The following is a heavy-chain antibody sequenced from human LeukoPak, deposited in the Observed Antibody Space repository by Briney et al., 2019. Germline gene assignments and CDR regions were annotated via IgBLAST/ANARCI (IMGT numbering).Heavy chain of an antibody. CDR3: ARDHRGLPGRA. D-gene: IGHD5-12*01. Sequence: GASVTVSCEASVYTFTSYDINWVRQATGQGREWMGWMNPNSGNTGYAQKFQGRVTMTRNTSISTAYMELSSLRSEDTAVRYCARDHRGLPGRAWGQGTMVTVSS. J-gene: IGHJ3*01. CDR1: VYTFTSYD. V-gene: IGHV1-8*01. CDR2: MNPNSGNT.